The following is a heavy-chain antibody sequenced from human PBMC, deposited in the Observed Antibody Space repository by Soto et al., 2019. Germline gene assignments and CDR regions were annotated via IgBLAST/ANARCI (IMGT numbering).Heavy chain of an antibody. D-gene: IGHD5-18*01. J-gene: IGHJ4*02. CDR3: AKGYNYGVLEPLGY. Sequence: EVQLVESGGGLVQPGRSLRLSCAASGFTFDDYAMHWVRQAPGKGLEWVSGISWNSGIIDYADSVKGRFTISRDNAKKSLYLQMNSLRAEDTALYYCAKGYNYGVLEPLGYWGQGTLVTVSS. V-gene: IGHV3-9*01. CDR2: ISWNSGII. CDR1: GFTFDDYA.